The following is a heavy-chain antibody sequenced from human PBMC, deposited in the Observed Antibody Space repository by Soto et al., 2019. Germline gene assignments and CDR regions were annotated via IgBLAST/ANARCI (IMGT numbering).Heavy chain of an antibody. J-gene: IGHJ6*03. CDR3: XRXXXXXXXXXXDYYYMDV. CDR2: IRSKANSYAT. Sequence: EVQLVESGGGLVQPGGSLKLSCAASGFTFSGSAMHWVRQASGKGLEWVGRIRSKANSYATAYAASVKGRFTISRDDSKXTAXLQMXXXXTEDTAVYYCXRXXXXXXXXXXDYYYMDVWGKGTTVTVSS. CDR1: GFTFSGSA. V-gene: IGHV3-73*01.